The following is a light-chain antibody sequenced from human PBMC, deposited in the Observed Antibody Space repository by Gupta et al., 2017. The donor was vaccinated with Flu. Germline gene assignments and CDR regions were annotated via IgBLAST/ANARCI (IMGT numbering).Light chain of an antibody. CDR3: QDDGSSRT. V-gene: IGKV3-20*01. Sequence: PGTLSWSLGERATLSCRASQHVRSNSLAWFQQKGGQAPRLIIFGASNRATGIPDRFSGSGSGTDFTLTSSRREPEDIAVYYCQDDGSSRTFGQGTXVEIK. CDR2: GAS. J-gene: IGKJ1*01. CDR1: QHVRSNS.